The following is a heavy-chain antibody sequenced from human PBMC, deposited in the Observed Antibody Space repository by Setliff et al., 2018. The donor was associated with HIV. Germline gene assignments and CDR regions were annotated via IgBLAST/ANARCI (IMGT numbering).Heavy chain of an antibody. D-gene: IGHD3-10*01. V-gene: IGHV4-30-4*02. Sequence: SETLSLTCTFSGVTSGDYYWTWIRQHPVKGLEWIGYIYSSGTKYYNPSLKSRLAISLDTSKNQVVLTMTNMDPVDTATYFCARGRGMSYYYYYMDVWGKGTTVTVSS. CDR3: ARGRGMSYYYYYMDV. CDR2: IYSSGTK. CDR1: GVTSGDYY. J-gene: IGHJ6*03.